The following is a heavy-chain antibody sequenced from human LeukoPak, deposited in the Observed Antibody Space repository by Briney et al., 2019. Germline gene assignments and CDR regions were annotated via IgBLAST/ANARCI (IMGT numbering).Heavy chain of an antibody. Sequence: GGSLRLSCAASGFTFSSYSMNWVRQAPGKGLEWVSSISSSSSYIYYADSVKGRFTISRDNAKNSLYLQMNSLRAEDTAVYYCARDPGGGIVGATFRSLNYWGRGTLVTVSS. CDR3: ARDPGGGIVGATFRSLNY. CDR2: ISSSSSYI. J-gene: IGHJ4*02. V-gene: IGHV3-21*01. D-gene: IGHD1-26*01. CDR1: GFTFSSYS.